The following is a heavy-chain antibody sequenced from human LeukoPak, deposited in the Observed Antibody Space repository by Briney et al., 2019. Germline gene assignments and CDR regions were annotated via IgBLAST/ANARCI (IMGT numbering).Heavy chain of an antibody. D-gene: IGHD1-1*01. V-gene: IGHV4-59*08. CDR1: GGSISSYY. J-gene: IGHJ4*02. CDR3: ARLTALGPTTHYYFDH. Sequence: SETLSLTCTVSGGSISSYYWSWIRQPPGKGLEGIGYFYYSVSTNYNPSLKSRVTISVDTSKKQFSLKLISVTAADTAVYYCARLTALGPTTHYYFDHWGQGTLVTVSS. CDR2: FYYSVST.